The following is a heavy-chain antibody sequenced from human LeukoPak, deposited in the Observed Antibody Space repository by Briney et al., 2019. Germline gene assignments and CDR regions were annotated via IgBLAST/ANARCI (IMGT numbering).Heavy chain of an antibody. Sequence: GGSLRLSCAASGFTLSNYAMGWARQAPGKGLEWVSAISGTGRSTFYVDSVKGRFTISRDSSKNTLYLQMNSLRAEDTAVYYCAMSYSSSSVVAFDIWGQGTMVTVSS. V-gene: IGHV3-23*01. CDR2: ISGTGRST. D-gene: IGHD6-6*01. CDR3: AMSYSSSSVVAFDI. CDR1: GFTLSNYA. J-gene: IGHJ3*02.